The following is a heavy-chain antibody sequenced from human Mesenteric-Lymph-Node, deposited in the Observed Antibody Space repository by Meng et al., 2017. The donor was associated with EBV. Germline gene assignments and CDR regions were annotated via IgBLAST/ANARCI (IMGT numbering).Heavy chain of an antibody. Sequence: QVQLVQSGAEVKKPXSSVKVXCKASGGTCSSYAISWVRQAPGQGLEWMGGIIPTFGTANYAQKFQGRVTITADKSTSTAYMELSSLRSEDTAVYYCAKIVGCCNWNDVFDYWCQGTMVTVSS. D-gene: IGHD1-1*01. CDR3: AKIVGCCNWNDVFDY. CDR1: GGTCSSYA. CDR2: IIPTFGTA. V-gene: IGHV1-69*06. J-gene: IGHJ4*02.